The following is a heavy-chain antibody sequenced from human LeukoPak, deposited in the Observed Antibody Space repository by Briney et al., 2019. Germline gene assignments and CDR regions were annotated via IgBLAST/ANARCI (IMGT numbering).Heavy chain of an antibody. J-gene: IGHJ6*03. Sequence: GGSLRLSCAASGFTFNIYAMTWVRQAPGKGLEWVSVISGSGGSTDYADSVKGRFTISRDNAKNSLYLQMNSLRAEDTAVYYCARASIAARLDHYYYYMDVWGKGTTVTVSS. D-gene: IGHD6-6*01. CDR1: GFTFNIYA. CDR3: ARASIAARLDHYYYYMDV. V-gene: IGHV3-23*01. CDR2: ISGSGGST.